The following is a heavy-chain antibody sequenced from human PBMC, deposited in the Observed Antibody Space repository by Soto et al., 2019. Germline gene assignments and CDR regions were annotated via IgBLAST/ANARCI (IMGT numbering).Heavy chain of an antibody. Sequence: ASVKVSCKASGYTFTSYGISWVRQAPGQGLEWMGWISAYNGNTNYAQKLQGRVTMTTDTSTSTAYMELRSLRSDDTAVYYCARDGRQWLAHNWFDPWGQGTLVTVSS. CDR2: ISAYNGNT. CDR3: ARDGRQWLAHNWFDP. D-gene: IGHD6-19*01. J-gene: IGHJ5*02. V-gene: IGHV1-18*01. CDR1: GYTFTSYG.